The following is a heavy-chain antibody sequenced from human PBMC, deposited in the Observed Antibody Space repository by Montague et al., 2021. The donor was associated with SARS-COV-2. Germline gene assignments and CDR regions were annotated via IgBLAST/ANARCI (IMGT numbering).Heavy chain of an antibody. CDR3: ARWDPQTLTLIGLRGKSASDY. D-gene: IGHD4-23*01. J-gene: IGHJ4*02. CDR2: INDRGVTNY. CDR1: GEFFSGFF. Sequence: SETLSLTCAVYGEFFSGFFWSWNRQPPGKGLEWIAEINDRGVTNYNYNPSLGSRVTISADTSKNQFSLKLRSVTAADAGVYYCARWDPQTLTLIGLRGKSASDYWGQGTLVTVSS. V-gene: IGHV4-34*01.